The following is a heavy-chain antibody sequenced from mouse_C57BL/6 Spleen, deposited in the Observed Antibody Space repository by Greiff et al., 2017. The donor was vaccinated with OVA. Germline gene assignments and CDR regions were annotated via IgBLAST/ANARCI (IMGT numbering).Heavy chain of an antibody. CDR3: ASDYGSSYEGGYFDY. CDR1: GYTFTSYW. Sequence: VQLQQPGAELVKPGASVKLSCKASGYTFTSYWMHWVKQRPGQGLEWIGMIHPNSGSTNYNEKFKSKATLTVDKSSSTAYMQLSSLTSEDSAVYYCASDYGSSYEGGYFDYWGQGTTLTVSS. D-gene: IGHD1-1*01. J-gene: IGHJ2*01. CDR2: IHPNSGST. V-gene: IGHV1-64*01.